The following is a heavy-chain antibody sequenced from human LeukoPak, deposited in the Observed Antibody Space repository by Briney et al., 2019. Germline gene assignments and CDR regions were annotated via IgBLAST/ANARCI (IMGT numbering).Heavy chain of an antibody. CDR2: IYYSGST. V-gene: IGHV4-59*01. CDR3: ARTTEGYCRGGSCYYYYYYMDV. CDR1: GGSISSYY. Sequence: SGTLSLTCTVSGGSISSYYWSWIRQPPGKGLEWIGYIYYSGSTNYNPSLKSRVTISVDTSKNQFSLKLSSVTAADTAVYYCARTTEGYCRGGSCYYYYYYMDVWGKGTTVTVSS. J-gene: IGHJ6*03. D-gene: IGHD2-15*01.